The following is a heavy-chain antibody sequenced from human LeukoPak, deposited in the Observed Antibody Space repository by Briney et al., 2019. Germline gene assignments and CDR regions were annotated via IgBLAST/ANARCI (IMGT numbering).Heavy chain of an antibody. V-gene: IGHV3-23*01. Sequence: GGSLTLTCAASGSTFNNYAMNWVRQAPGKGLEWVSSISGGDETTYYADSAKGRFTISRDNSQNTLYLQMNSLRAEDTAVYYCARDYADYVGYFFFDYWGQGTLVTVSS. J-gene: IGHJ4*02. D-gene: IGHD4-17*01. CDR1: GSTFNNYA. CDR3: ARDYADYVGYFFFDY. CDR2: ISGGDETT.